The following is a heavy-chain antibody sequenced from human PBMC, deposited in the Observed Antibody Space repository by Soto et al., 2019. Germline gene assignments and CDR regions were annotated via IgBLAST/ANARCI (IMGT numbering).Heavy chain of an antibody. CDR3: AKPLWLVQLYYFDY. CDR1: GFTFNKYA. J-gene: IGHJ4*02. CDR2: ISGSGDST. V-gene: IGHV3-23*01. D-gene: IGHD6-19*01. Sequence: GGSLRLSCAVSGFTFNKYAMTWVRQAPGKGLEWVSGISGSGDSTYYADSVRGRFTISRDNSKNTLYLQMNNLRAEDTAVYYCAKPLWLVQLYYFDYWGPGTLVTVSS.